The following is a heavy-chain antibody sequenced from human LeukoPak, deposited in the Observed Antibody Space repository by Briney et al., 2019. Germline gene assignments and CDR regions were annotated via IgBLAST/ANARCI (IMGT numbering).Heavy chain of an antibody. D-gene: IGHD6-19*01. CDR1: GYTFTSYA. CDR3: ARDSKESSGWYGFDY. V-gene: IGHV1-18*01. CDR2: ISGYNGNT. J-gene: IGHJ4*02. Sequence: ASVKVSCKASGYTFTSYAISWVRQAPGQGLEWMGWISGYNGNTNSAQKLQGRVTMTTDTSTSTAYMELRSLRSDDTAVYYCARDSKESSGWYGFDYWGQGTLVTVFS.